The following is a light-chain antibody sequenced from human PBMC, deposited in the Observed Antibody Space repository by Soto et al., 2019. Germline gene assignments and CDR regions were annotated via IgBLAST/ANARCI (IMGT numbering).Light chain of an antibody. CDR3: SSYTSRSTRYV. V-gene: IGLV2-14*01. J-gene: IGLJ1*01. CDR1: SSDVGGYNY. CDR2: EVS. Sequence: QSALTQPASVSGSPGQSITISCTGTSSDVGGYNYVSRYQQHPGKAPKLLIYEVSHRPSGVSNRLSGSKSGNTASLTISGLQAEDEADYYCSSYTSRSTRYVFGTGTKVTVL.